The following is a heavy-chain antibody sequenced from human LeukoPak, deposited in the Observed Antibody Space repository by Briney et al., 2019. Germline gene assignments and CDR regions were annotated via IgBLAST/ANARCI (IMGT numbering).Heavy chain of an antibody. CDR1: GGSISSGSYY. J-gene: IGHJ4*02. D-gene: IGHD3-22*01. V-gene: IGHV4-61*02. Sequence: PSETLSLTCTVSGGSISSGSYYWSWIRQPAGKGLEWIGRIYTSGSTNYNPSLKSRVTISVDTSKNQFSLKLSSVTAADTAVYYCARNRNYDSSGPFDYWGQGTLVTVSS. CDR2: IYTSGST. CDR3: ARNRNYDSSGPFDY.